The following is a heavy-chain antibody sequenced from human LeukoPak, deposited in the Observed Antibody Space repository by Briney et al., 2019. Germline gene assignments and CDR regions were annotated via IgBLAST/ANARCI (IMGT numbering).Heavy chain of an antibody. Sequence: TLSVTCIVPGGSISSGGYYWSWIRQHPGNGLEWLGYVYYSGSTYYKPSLQSRVTISVDTSKNQFSLKLSSVTAADTAVYYCARDSNYYGSGGRPDAFDIWGQGTMVTVSS. CDR1: GGSISSGGYY. J-gene: IGHJ3*02. CDR3: ARDSNYYGSGGRPDAFDI. V-gene: IGHV4-31*03. D-gene: IGHD3-10*01. CDR2: VYYSGST.